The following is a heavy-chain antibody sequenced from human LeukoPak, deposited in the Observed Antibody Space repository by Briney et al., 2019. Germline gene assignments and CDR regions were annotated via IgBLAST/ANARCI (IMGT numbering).Heavy chain of an antibody. CDR1: GFTFSSYG. CDR3: AKDSRGYQDFFDY. J-gene: IGHJ4*02. Sequence: GGSLRLSCAASGFTFSSYGMSWVRQAPGKGLEWVSVISGSGGSTYYAASVKGRFTISRDNSRNTLYLQMNSLRAEDTAVYYCAKDSRGYQDFFDYWGQGTLVTVSS. V-gene: IGHV3-23*01. CDR2: ISGSGGST. D-gene: IGHD3-22*01.